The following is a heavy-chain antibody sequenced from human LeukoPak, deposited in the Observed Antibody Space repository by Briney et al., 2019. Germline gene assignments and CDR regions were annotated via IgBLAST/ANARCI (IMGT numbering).Heavy chain of an antibody. J-gene: IGHJ5*02. V-gene: IGHV1-18*01. CDR3: ARDYGGIGDWFDP. CDR1: GYTFTSYG. CDR2: ISAYNGNT. D-gene: IGHD4-23*01. Sequence: GASVKVSCKASGYTFTSYGISWVRQAPGQGLEWMGWISAYNGNTNYAQKLQGRVTMTTDTSTSTAYTELRSLRSDDTAVYYCARDYGGIGDWFDPWGQGTLVTVSS.